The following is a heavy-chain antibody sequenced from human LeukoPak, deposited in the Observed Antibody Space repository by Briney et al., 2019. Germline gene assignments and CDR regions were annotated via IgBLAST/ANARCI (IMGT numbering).Heavy chain of an antibody. CDR1: GFTFSSYA. V-gene: IGHV3-23*01. J-gene: IGHJ4*02. CDR3: AKDSPSRLNYYDSSGYYADIDY. Sequence: GGSLRLSCTASGFTFSSYAMSWVRQAPGKGLEWVSAISGSGGSTYYADSVKGRFTISRDNSKNTLYLQMNSLRAEDTAVYYCAKDSPSRLNYYDSSGYYADIDYWGQGTLVTVSS. CDR2: ISGSGGST. D-gene: IGHD3-22*01.